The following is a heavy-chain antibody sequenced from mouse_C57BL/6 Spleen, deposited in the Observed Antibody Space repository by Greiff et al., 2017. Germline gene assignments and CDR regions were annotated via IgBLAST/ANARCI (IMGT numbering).Heavy chain of an antibody. J-gene: IGHJ2*01. CDR1: GFTFSDYG. V-gene: IGHV5-17*01. CDR3: ARGVFDY. Sequence: EVKLMESGGGLVKPGGSLKLSCAASGFTFSDYGMHWVRQAPEKGLEWVAYISSGSSTIYYADTVKGRFTISRDNAKNTLFLQMTRLRAEDTAMYYCARGVFDYWGQGTTLTVSS. CDR2: ISSGSSTI.